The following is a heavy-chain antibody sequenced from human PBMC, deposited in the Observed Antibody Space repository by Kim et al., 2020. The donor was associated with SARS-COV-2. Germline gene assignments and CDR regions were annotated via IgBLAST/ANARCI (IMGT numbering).Heavy chain of an antibody. CDR3: ARIIVGATPSGFDI. J-gene: IGHJ3*02. V-gene: IGHV3-11*03. Sequence: ADSVKGRFTISRDNAKNSLYLQMNSLRAEDTAVYYCARIIVGATPSGFDIWGQGTMVTVSS. D-gene: IGHD1-26*01.